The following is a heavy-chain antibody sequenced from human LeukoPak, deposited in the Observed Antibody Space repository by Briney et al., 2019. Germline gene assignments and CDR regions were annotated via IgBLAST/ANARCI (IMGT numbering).Heavy chain of an antibody. V-gene: IGHV3-53*05. Sequence: GGSLRLSCAASGFIVSSNYMSWVRQAPGKGLEWVSVIYSGGSTYYADSVKGRFTISRDNSKNTLYLQMNSLRAEDTAVYYCAKRGYSGSYSLPFDYWGQGTLVTVSS. D-gene: IGHD1-26*01. CDR2: IYSGGST. J-gene: IGHJ4*02. CDR1: GFIVSSNY. CDR3: AKRGYSGSYSLPFDY.